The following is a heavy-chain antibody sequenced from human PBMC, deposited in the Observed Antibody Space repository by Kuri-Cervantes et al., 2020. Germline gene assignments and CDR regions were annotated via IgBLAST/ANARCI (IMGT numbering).Heavy chain of an antibody. CDR1: GGSVSSGDCY. V-gene: IGHV4-30-4*08. J-gene: IGHJ4*02. D-gene: IGHD4-17*01. CDR3: ARMTTVRHFDY. CDR2: INHSGST. Sequence: LRLSCTVSGGSVSSGDCYWSWIRQPPGKGLEWIGEINHSGSTNYNPSLKSRVTISVDTSKNQFSLKLSSVTAADTAVYYCARMTTVRHFDYWGQGTLVTVSS.